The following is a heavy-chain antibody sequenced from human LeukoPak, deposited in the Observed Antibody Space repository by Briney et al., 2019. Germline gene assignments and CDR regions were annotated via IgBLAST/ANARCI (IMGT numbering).Heavy chain of an antibody. D-gene: IGHD3-10*01. CDR2: ISAYNGNT. Sequence: ASVKVSCKASGYTFTSYGISWVRQAPGQGLEWMGWISAYNGNTNYAQKLQGRVTMTTDTSTSTAYMELRSLRSDDTAVYYCARDGAAGRGTYYYGSGSYYNEGNFDYWGQGTLVTVSS. CDR3: ARDGAAGRGTYYYGSGSYYNEGNFDY. CDR1: GYTFTSYG. J-gene: IGHJ4*02. V-gene: IGHV1-18*04.